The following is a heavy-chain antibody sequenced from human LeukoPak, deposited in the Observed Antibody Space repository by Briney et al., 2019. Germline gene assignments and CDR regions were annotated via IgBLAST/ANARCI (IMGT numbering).Heavy chain of an antibody. CDR2: IYYSGST. J-gene: IGHJ3*02. CDR3: ATSSGWYVGAFDI. Sequence: SETLSLTCTVSGGSISSYYWSWIRQPPGKGLEWIGYIYYSGSTNYNPSLKSRVTISVDTSKNQFSLKLSSVTAADTAVYYCATSSGWYVGAFDIWGQGTMVTVSS. D-gene: IGHD6-19*01. V-gene: IGHV4-59*08. CDR1: GGSISSYY.